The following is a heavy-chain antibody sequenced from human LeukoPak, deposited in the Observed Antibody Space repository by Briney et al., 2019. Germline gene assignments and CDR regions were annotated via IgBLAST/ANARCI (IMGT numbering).Heavy chain of an antibody. D-gene: IGHD3-10*01. CDR1: GGSMSVHY. CDR2: NYYTGAT. Sequence: SETRSLTCTVSGGSMSVHYWSWIRQTPGKGLEWIGHNYYTGATTYNPSLKSPVSISVDTSKNQFSLRLTSVTAADTAVYFCARIYLVYYGSESYKYYFDYWGQGMLVTVSS. J-gene: IGHJ4*02. V-gene: IGHV4-59*11. CDR3: ARIYLVYYGSESYKYYFDY.